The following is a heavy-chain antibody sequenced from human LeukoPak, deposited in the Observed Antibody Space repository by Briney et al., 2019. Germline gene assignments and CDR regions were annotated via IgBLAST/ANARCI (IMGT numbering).Heavy chain of an antibody. CDR1: GGSISSSNW. Sequence: SGTLSLTCAVSGGSISSSNWWSWVRQPPGKGLEWIGEIYHSGSTNYNPSLKSRVTISVDKSKNQFSLKLSSVTAADTAVYYCARGFLEWSHYYYMDVWGKGTTVTVSS. CDR2: IYHSGST. V-gene: IGHV4-4*02. D-gene: IGHD3-3*01. J-gene: IGHJ6*03. CDR3: ARGFLEWSHYYYMDV.